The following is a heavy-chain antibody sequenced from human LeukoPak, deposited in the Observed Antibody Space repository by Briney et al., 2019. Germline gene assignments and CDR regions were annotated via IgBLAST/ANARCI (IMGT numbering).Heavy chain of an antibody. J-gene: IGHJ4*02. D-gene: IGHD1-26*01. V-gene: IGHV1-18*01. CDR2: ISPYNGST. CDR3: AREASGSFFD. CDR1: AYTFRSYG. Sequence: ASVKVSCKTSAYTFRSYGINWVRQAPGQGLEWMGGISPYNGSTKYAQKLQGRVTMTTDTSTSTAYMEMRSLRSDDTAVYYCAREASGSFFDWGQGTLVTVSS.